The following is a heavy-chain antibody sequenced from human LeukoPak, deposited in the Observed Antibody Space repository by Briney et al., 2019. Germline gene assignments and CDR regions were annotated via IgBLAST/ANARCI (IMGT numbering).Heavy chain of an antibody. CDR3: ARHLDIVVVPAAERSYYFDY. CDR2: IYYSGST. J-gene: IGHJ4*02. V-gene: IGHV4-39*01. CDR1: GGSISSSSYY. D-gene: IGHD2-2*03. Sequence: PSETLSLTCTVSGGSISSSSYYWGWIRQPPGKGLEWIGSIYYSGSTYYNPSLKSRVTISVDTSKNQFSLKLSSVTAADTAVYYCARHLDIVVVPAAERSYYFDYWGQGTLVTVSS.